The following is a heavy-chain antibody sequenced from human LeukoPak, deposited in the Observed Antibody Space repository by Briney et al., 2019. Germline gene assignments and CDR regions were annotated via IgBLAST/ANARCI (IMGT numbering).Heavy chain of an antibody. CDR3: AELGITMIGGV. CDR2: ISSSGSTI. Sequence: GGSLRLPCAASGFTFSSYEMNWVRQAPGKGLEWVSYISSSGSTIYYADSVKGRFTISRDNAKNSLYLQMNSLRAEDTAVYYCAELGITMIGGVWGKGTTVTVSS. J-gene: IGHJ6*04. D-gene: IGHD3-10*02. V-gene: IGHV3-48*03. CDR1: GFTFSSYE.